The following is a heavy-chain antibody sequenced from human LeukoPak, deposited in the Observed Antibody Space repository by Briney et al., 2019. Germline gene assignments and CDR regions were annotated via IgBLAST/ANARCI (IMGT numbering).Heavy chain of an antibody. V-gene: IGHV4-34*01. CDR1: GGSFSGYY. CDR3: ARVRYSYGSDY. J-gene: IGHJ4*02. Sequence: KPSETLSLTCAVYGGSFSGYYWSWIRQPPGKGLEWIGEINHSGSTNYNPSLKSRVTISVDTSKNQFSLKLSSETAADTAVYYCARVRYSYGSDYWGQGTLVTVSS. D-gene: IGHD5-18*01. CDR2: INHSGST.